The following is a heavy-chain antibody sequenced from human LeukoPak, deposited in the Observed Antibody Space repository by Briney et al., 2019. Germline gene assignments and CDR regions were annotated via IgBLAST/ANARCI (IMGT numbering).Heavy chain of an antibody. V-gene: IGHV1-8*01. CDR1: GYTFTSYD. CDR3: ARGITIFGVPFDY. Sequence: GASVKVSCKASGYTFTSYDINWVRQATGQGLEGMGWMNPNSGNTGYAQKFQGRVTMTRNTSISTAYMELSSLRSEDTAVYYCARGITIFGVPFDYWGQGTLVTVSS. CDR2: MNPNSGNT. J-gene: IGHJ4*02. D-gene: IGHD3-3*01.